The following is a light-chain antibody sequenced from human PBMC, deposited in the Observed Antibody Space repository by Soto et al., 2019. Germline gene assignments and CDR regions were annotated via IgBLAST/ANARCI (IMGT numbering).Light chain of an antibody. V-gene: IGLV2-14*03. CDR3: SSYSSSGTGV. J-gene: IGLJ1*01. CDR1: SSDVGGYKY. CDR2: DVS. Sequence: QSALTQPASVSGSPGQSITISCTGTSSDVGGYKYVSWYQHHPGKAPKLMIYDVSNRPSGVSNRFSGSKSGNTASLTISGLQADDEADYYCSSYSSSGTGVFGTGTRSPS.